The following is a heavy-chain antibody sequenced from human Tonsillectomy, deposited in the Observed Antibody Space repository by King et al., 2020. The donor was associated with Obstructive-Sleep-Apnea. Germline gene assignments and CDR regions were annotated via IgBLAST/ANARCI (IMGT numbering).Heavy chain of an antibody. CDR1: GGSISSSSYY. Sequence: QLQESGPGLVKPSETLSLTCTVSGGSISSSSYYWGWIRQPPGKGLEWIGSMYYSGSTYYNPSLKSRVTISVDTSKNQFSLKLSSVTAADTAVYYWARDSAHEDDSRLFDYWGQGTLVTVSS. V-gene: IGHV4-39*07. D-gene: IGHD3-22*01. CDR3: ARDSAHEDDSRLFDY. J-gene: IGHJ4*02. CDR2: MYYSGST.